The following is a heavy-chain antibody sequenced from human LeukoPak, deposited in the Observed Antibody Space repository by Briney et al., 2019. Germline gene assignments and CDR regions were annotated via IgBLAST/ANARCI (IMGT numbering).Heavy chain of an antibody. V-gene: IGHV3-23*01. CDR1: GFTFTRYA. CDR2: ISASGGET. J-gene: IGHJ5*02. D-gene: IGHD1-1*01. CDR3: ANRGTTGS. Sequence: GGSLRLSCVSSGSGFTFTRYAMSWVRQAPGKGLQWVATISASGGETNYADSVTGRFTISRDNSNYILYLQMNSLTDADTAVYYCANRGTTGSWGQGTLVAVSS.